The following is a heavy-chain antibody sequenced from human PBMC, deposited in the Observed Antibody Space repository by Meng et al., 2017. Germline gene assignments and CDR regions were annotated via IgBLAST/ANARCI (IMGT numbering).Heavy chain of an antibody. CDR1: GGTFSSYA. CDR3: ALRVSSSWQKGDY. D-gene: IGHD6-13*01. Sequence: SVKVSCKASGGTFSSYAISWVRQAPGQGLEWMGGIIPIFGTANYAQKFQGRVTITTDESTSTAYMELSSLRSEDTAVYYCALRVSSSWQKGDYWGQGTLVTSPQ. V-gene: IGHV1-69*05. CDR2: IIPIFGTA. J-gene: IGHJ4*02.